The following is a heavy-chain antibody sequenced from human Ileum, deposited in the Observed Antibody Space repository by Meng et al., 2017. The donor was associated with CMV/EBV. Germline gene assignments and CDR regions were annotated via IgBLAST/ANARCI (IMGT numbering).Heavy chain of an antibody. CDR1: EVTFSSYA. CDR2: ISYDGSNK. D-gene: IGHD6-19*01. J-gene: IGHJ2*01. CDR3: ARVGGWSPFHWYFDL. Sequence: SEVTFSSYARHWVRQAPGKGLEWVAVISYDGSNKYYADSVKGRFTISRDNSKNTLYLQMNSLRAEDTAVYYCARVGGWSPFHWYFDLWGRGTLVTVSS. V-gene: IGHV3-30*04.